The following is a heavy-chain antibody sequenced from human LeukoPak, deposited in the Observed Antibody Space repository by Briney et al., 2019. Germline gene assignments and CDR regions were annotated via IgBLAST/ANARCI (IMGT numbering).Heavy chain of an antibody. CDR3: AREKGSSWYTDAFDI. D-gene: IGHD6-13*01. J-gene: IGHJ3*02. CDR1: GGSISSGSYY. V-gene: IGHV4-61*02. Sequence: SQTLSLTCTVSGGSISSGSYYWSWIRRPPGKGLEWIGRIYTSGSTNYNPSLKSRVTISVDTSKNQFSLKLSSVTAADTAVYYCAREKGSSWYTDAFDIWGQGTMVTVSS. CDR2: IYTSGST.